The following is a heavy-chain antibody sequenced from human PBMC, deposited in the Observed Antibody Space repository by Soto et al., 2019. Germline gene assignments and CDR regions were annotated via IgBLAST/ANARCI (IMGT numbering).Heavy chain of an antibody. D-gene: IGHD3-22*01. Sequence: QVQLVQSGAEVKKPGASVKVSCKASGYTFTSYYMHWVRQAPGQGLEWMGIINPSGGSTSYAQKFQGRVTMTRDTSTSTVYMELSSLRSEDTAVYYCARDVDGYYPKYYFDYWGQGTLVTVSS. CDR3: ARDVDGYYPKYYFDY. J-gene: IGHJ4*02. V-gene: IGHV1-46*01. CDR2: INPSGGST. CDR1: GYTFTSYY.